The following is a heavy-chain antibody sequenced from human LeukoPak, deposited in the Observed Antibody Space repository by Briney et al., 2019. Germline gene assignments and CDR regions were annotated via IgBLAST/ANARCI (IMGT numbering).Heavy chain of an antibody. J-gene: IGHJ5*02. Sequence: SETLSLTCTVSGGSISSGDYYWSWIRQPPGKGPEWIGYIYYSGSTYYNPSLKSRVTISVDTSKNQFSLKLSSVTAADTAVYYCARGLWFGEYNWFDPWGQGTLVTVSS. CDR3: ARGLWFGEYNWFDP. D-gene: IGHD3-10*01. V-gene: IGHV4-30-4*01. CDR1: GGSISSGDYY. CDR2: IYYSGST.